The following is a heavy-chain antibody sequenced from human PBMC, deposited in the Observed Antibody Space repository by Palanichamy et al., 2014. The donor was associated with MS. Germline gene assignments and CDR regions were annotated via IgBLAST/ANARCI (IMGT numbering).Heavy chain of an antibody. J-gene: IGHJ6*02. D-gene: IGHD3-10*02. CDR3: VSPAYVRGHGMDV. CDR2: IHYTGRT. Sequence: QVQLEESGPGLVKPSGTLSLTCLVSGGSLSNSEWWSWVRQAPGKGLEWIGEIHYTGRTDYNPSLKSRVTISMDRSKNQFSLTLTSMAAADTAVYYCVSPAYVRGHGMDVWGQGTTVTVSS. V-gene: IGHV4-4*02. CDR1: GGSLSNSEW.